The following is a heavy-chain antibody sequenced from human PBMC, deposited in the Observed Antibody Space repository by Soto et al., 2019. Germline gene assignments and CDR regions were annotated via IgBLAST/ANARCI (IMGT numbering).Heavy chain of an antibody. CDR2: MNPESGNT. J-gene: IGHJ5*01. V-gene: IGHV1-8*01. D-gene: IGHD2-2*01. Sequence: VAVKVSCKASGYTFTIYYIHGVQLTTAQVLEWMGWMNPESGNTGYAQKFQGRGTMTRNTSISTAYMELSSLGSEDTAVYYCAREPRGGYCSRTSCYPNWFDPWGQGTLVTVSS. CDR3: AREPRGGYCSRTSCYPNWFDP. CDR1: GYTFTIYY.